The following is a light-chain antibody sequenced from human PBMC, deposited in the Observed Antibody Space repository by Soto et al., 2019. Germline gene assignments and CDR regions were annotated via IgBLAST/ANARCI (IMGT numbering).Light chain of an antibody. Sequence: DIQLTQSPSTLSASVGDRVTITCRASHSISTYLAWYQQKPGKAPKALIYTVSTLQSGVPSRFSGSGSGTEFTLTITSLQPDDVATYYCQQYNSFSWTFGQGTKVEVK. J-gene: IGKJ1*01. CDR2: TVS. CDR1: HSISTY. CDR3: QQYNSFSWT. V-gene: IGKV1-5*03.